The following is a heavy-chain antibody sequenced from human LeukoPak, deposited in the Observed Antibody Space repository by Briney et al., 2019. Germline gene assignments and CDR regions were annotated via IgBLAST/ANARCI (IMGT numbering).Heavy chain of an antibody. V-gene: IGHV4-34*01. Sequence: SETLSLTCAVYGGSFSGYYWSWIRQPPGKGLEWIGEINHSGSTNYNPSLKSRVTISVDTSKNQFSLKLSSVTAADTAAYYCARNYDYVWGRTYYFDYWGQGTLVTVSS. CDR1: GGSFSGYY. CDR3: ARNYDYVWGRTYYFDY. D-gene: IGHD3-16*01. J-gene: IGHJ4*02. CDR2: INHSGST.